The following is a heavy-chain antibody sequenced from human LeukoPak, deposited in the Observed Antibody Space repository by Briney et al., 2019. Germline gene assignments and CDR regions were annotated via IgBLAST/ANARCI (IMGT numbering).Heavy chain of an antibody. Sequence: SETLSLTCAVYGGSFSGYYWSWIRQPPGKGLEWIGEINHSGSTNYNPSLKSRVTISVDTSKNQFSLKLSSVTAADTAVYYCARLSGYYYGLDYWGQGTLVTVSS. CDR2: INHSGST. J-gene: IGHJ4*02. CDR3: ARLSGYYYGLDY. V-gene: IGHV4-34*01. CDR1: GGSFSGYY. D-gene: IGHD3-22*01.